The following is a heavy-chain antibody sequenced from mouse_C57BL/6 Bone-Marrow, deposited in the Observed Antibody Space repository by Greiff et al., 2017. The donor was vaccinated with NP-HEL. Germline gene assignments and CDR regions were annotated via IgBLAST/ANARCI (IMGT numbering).Heavy chain of an antibody. CDR1: GFTFSDFY. Sequence: EVHLVESGGGLVQSGRSLRLSCATSGFTFSDFYMEWVRQAPGKGLEWIAASRNKANDYTTEYSASVKGRFIVSRDTSQSILYLQMNALRAEDTAIYYCARGRAHDGYVFDYWGQGTTLTVSS. CDR2: SRNKANDYTT. CDR3: ARGRAHDGYVFDY. V-gene: IGHV7-1*01. D-gene: IGHD2-3*01. J-gene: IGHJ2*01.